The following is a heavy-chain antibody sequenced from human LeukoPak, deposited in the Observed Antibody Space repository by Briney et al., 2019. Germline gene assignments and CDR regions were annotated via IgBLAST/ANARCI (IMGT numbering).Heavy chain of an antibody. J-gene: IGHJ6*03. D-gene: IGHD6-19*01. CDR1: GGSISSYY. V-gene: IGHV4-4*07. CDR2: IYTSGST. CDR3: ARDHLSSGSSPDYYYYYYMDV. Sequence: PSETLSLTCTVSGGSISSYYWSWIRQPAGKGLEWIGRIYTSGSTNYNPSLKSRVTMSVDTSKNQFSLKLCSVTAADTAVYYCARDHLSSGSSPDYYYYYYMDVWGKGTTVTISS.